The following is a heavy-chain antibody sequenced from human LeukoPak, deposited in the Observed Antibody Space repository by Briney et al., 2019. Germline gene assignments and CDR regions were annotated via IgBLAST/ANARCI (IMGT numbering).Heavy chain of an antibody. CDR3: AKPPYYYDSSGYYYYFDY. V-gene: IGHV3-23*01. D-gene: IGHD3-22*01. CDR1: GFTFSSYA. CDR2: ISGSGGST. J-gene: IGHJ4*02. Sequence: GSLRLSCAASGFTFSSYAMSWVRQAPGNGLEWVSAISGSGGSTYYADSVKGRFTISRDNSKNTLYLQMNSLRAEDTAVYYCAKPPYYYDSSGYYYYFDYWGQGTLVTVSS.